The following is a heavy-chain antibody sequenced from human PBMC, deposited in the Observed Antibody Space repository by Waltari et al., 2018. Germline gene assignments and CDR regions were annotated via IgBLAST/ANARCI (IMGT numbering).Heavy chain of an antibody. J-gene: IGHJ5*02. Sequence: EVQLVESGGDLVQPGGSLRLSCAASGFTFSSYTMYWVRQAPGKGLEWVSGISGGGGAYYADSVKGRFTISRDNSRNTVFLQMNTLRVEDTAVYYCANLLSWGQGTTVAVSS. V-gene: IGHV3-23*04. CDR3: ANLLS. CDR1: GFTFSSYT. D-gene: IGHD3-3*01. CDR2: ISGGGGA.